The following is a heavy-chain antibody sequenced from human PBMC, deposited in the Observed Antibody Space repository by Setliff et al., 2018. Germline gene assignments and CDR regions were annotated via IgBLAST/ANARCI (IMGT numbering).Heavy chain of an antibody. J-gene: IGHJ4*02. CDR1: GFTFDDYG. D-gene: IGHD5-18*01. CDR3: AREIPGYSYGHDY. CDR2: INWNGGST. Sequence: GESLKISCAASGFTFDDYGMSWVRQAPGKGLEWVSGINWNGGSTGYADSVKGRFTISRDNAKNSLYLQMNSLRAEDTALYHCAREIPGYSYGHDYWGQGTLVTVSS. V-gene: IGHV3-20*01.